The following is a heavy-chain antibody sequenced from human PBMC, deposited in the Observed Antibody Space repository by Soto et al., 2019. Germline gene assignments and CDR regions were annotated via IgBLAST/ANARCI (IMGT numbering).Heavy chain of an antibody. V-gene: IGHV3-7*01. D-gene: IGHD6-13*01. Sequence: EVQLVESGGGLVQPGGSLRLSCAASGFTFSSYWMSWVRQAPGKGLEWVANIKQDGSEKYYVDSVKGRFTISRDNAENSLYRQMNSLRDEDTAVYYCAVLSSWDFQHWGQGTLVTVSS. CDR1: GFTFSSYW. CDR3: AVLSSWDFQH. CDR2: IKQDGSEK. J-gene: IGHJ1*01.